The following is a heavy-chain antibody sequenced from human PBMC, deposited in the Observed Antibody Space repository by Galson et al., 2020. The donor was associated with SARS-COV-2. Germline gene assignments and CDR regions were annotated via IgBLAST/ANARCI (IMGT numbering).Heavy chain of an antibody. V-gene: IGHV3-9*01. CDR3: AKVARIAVAGTFLYYFDY. J-gene: IGHJ4*02. D-gene: IGHD6-19*01. Sequence: TGGSLRLSCAASGFTFDDYAMHWVRQAPGKGLEWVSGISWNSGSIGYADSVKGRFTISRDNAKNSLYLQMNSLRAEDTALYYCAKVARIAVAGTFLYYFDYWGQGTLVTVSS. CDR2: ISWNSGSI. CDR1: GFTFDDYA.